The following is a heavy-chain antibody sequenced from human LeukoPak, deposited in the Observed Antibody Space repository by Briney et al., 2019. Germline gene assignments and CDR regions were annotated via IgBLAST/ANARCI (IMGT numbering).Heavy chain of an antibody. CDR2: IWHGGSDK. V-gene: IGHV3-33*06. D-gene: IGHD2-21*02. J-gene: IGHJ6*03. CDR3: AKDPRHCSGGYCWDYYHYMDV. CDR1: GLTFSGYD. Sequence: GGSLTLSCAVSGLTFSGYDMYWVRQAPGKGLEWMGDIWHGGSDKYYAHSVKGPFTLSRDNSKNPLYLQMNSLRAEDTAVYYCAKDPRHCSGGYCWDYYHYMDVWGKRTTVTVSS.